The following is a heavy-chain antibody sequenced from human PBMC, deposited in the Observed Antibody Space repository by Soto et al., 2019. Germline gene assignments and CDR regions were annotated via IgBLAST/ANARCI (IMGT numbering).Heavy chain of an antibody. V-gene: IGHV4-39*01. CDR3: ARHPGNYYAQFDY. Sequence: SETLSLTCTVSGGSISSSSYHWGWIRQPPGKGLEWIGSIYYTGITYYNPSLKSRVTISVDTSKNQFSLKLTSVTAADTAVYYSARHPGNYYAQFDYWGQGTLVTVSS. J-gene: IGHJ4*02. D-gene: IGHD3-10*01. CDR2: IYYTGIT. CDR1: GGSISSSSYH.